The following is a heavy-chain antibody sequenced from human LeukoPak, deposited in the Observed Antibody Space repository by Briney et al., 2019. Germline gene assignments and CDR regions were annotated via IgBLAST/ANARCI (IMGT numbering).Heavy chain of an antibody. D-gene: IGHD2-15*01. Sequence: GGSLRLSCAASGFTFSSYWMHWVRQAPGKGLVWVSRINSDGSSTSYADSVKGRFTISRDNAKNTLYLQMNSLRAEDTAVYYCARSRSSGGKSSPIDYWGQRTLVTVSS. CDR2: INSDGSST. J-gene: IGHJ4*02. CDR1: GFTFSSYW. V-gene: IGHV3-74*01. CDR3: ARSRSSGGKSSPIDY.